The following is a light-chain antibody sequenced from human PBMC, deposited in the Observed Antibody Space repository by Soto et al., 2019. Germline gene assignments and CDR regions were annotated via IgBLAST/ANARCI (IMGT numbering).Light chain of an antibody. J-gene: IGLJ2*01. Sequence: QSALTQPASVSGSPGQSITISCTATTSNVGDYNSVSWYQQYPGKAPKPIIYHISNRPSGVSNRFSGSKSGDTASLTISGLEEEEADDYYCRSYTSGGSVIFGGGTKLTVL. CDR1: TSNVGDYNS. CDR2: HIS. CDR3: RSYTSGGSVI. V-gene: IGLV2-14*01.